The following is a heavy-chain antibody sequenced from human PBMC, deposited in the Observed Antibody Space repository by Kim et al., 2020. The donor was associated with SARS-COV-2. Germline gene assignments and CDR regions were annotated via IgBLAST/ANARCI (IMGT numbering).Heavy chain of an antibody. Sequence: SETLSLTCTVSGGSIRISRYYWGWNRQPPGKGLEWIGSISDSGSTYYNPSLKSLDTLSVDTSRNQFSLRLSSVTAADTAVYSCAVMGGEFGEYYFDYWGQGTLVTVSS. CDR2: ISDSGST. CDR1: GGSIRISRYY. V-gene: IGHV4-39*07. J-gene: IGHJ4*02. D-gene: IGHD3-10*01. CDR3: AVMGGEFGEYYFDY.